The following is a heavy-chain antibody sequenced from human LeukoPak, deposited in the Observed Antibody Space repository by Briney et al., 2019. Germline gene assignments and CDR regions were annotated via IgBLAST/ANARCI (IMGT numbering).Heavy chain of an antibody. CDR1: GGTFSSYA. D-gene: IGHD3-22*01. Sequence: SVKVSCKASGGTFSSYAISWVRQAPGQGLEWMGGIIPIFGTANYAQKFQGRVTITADESTSTAYMELSSLRSEDTAVYYCAREAHYYDSSGYYFPFDYWGQGTLVTVSS. CDR2: IIPIFGTA. V-gene: IGHV1-69*13. J-gene: IGHJ4*02. CDR3: AREAHYYDSSGYYFPFDY.